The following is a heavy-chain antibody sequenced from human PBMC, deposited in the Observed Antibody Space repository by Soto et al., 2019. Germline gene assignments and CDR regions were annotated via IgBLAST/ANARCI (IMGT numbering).Heavy chain of an antibody. CDR1: GFTLGNYW. J-gene: IGHJ4*02. D-gene: IGHD3-16*01. CDR2: ARQDGVDK. Sequence: PGGSLRLSCTASGFTLGNYWMAWVRQAPGKGLEWVANARQDGVDKGHADSVRDRFTIIRENARNSVFLQMNSLRAEDTAVYFCARVPFEAAGHVRGYYFDYWGQGTLVTVSS. V-gene: IGHV3-7*03. CDR3: ARVPFEAAGHVRGYYFDY.